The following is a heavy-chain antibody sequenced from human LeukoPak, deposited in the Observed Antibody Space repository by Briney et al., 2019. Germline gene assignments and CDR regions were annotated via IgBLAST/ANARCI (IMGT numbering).Heavy chain of an antibody. J-gene: IGHJ4*02. V-gene: IGHV3-33*01. CDR1: GFTFSGYG. D-gene: IGHD6-13*01. CDR2: IWYDGSNK. Sequence: GGTLRLSCAAPGFTFSGYGMHWVRQAPGKGLEWVAVIWYDGSNKYYADSVKGRFTISRDNSKNTLYLQMNSLRAEDTAVYYCARDRAALNDYWGQGTLVTVSS. CDR3: ARDRAALNDY.